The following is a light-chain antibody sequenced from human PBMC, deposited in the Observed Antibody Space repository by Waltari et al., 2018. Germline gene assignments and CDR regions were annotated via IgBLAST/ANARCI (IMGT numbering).Light chain of an antibody. Sequence: DVVLTQSPLSLPVTLGQPASIPCRSSQSLVYRDGNTIFNWFQQRPGQSPRRLIYKVSSRDSGVPDRFSGNGSGTDFALKISWVEAGDVGIYFCMRGSHWPWTFGQGTKVEVK. J-gene: IGKJ1*01. CDR3: MRGSHWPWT. CDR1: QSLVYRDGNTI. CDR2: KVS. V-gene: IGKV2-30*01.